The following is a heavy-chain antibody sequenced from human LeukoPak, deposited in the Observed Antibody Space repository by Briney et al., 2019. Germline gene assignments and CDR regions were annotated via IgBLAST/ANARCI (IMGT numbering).Heavy chain of an antibody. J-gene: IGHJ4*02. CDR2: IIPIFGTA. V-gene: IGHV1-69*01. Sequence: SVKVSCKAAGGTFSNYAVNWVRQTPGQGLEWMGGIIPIFGTAHYAQKFQGRVTITADESTSTAYMQLSSLRSEDTAVYYCARGWIAETTVVTPYNYWGQGTLVTVSS. D-gene: IGHD4-23*01. CDR1: GGTFSNYA. CDR3: ARGWIAETTVVTPYNY.